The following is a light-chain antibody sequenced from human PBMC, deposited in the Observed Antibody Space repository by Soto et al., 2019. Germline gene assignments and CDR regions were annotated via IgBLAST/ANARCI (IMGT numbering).Light chain of an antibody. V-gene: IGLV2-14*03. Sequence: HSARTQHASVCSSPGQAITIACTGTSNDVGGYNYVSWYQQHPGKVPKLIIYEVNNRPSGVSDRFSGSKSGKTASLTISGLLADDEADHYCSSFTSDSNYVFGTGTKVTVL. J-gene: IGLJ1*01. CDR2: EVN. CDR1: SNDVGGYNY. CDR3: SSFTSDSNYV.